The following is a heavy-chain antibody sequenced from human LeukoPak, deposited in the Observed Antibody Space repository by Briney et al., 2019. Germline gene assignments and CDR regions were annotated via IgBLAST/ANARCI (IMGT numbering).Heavy chain of an antibody. CDR3: ARGTYYYSDY. V-gene: IGHV1-2*02. CDR2: INPNSGGT. Sequence: ASVKVSCKASGYTITGYYMHWVRQAPGQGLEWMGWINPNSGGTKYAQKFQGRVTMTRDTSISTAYMELSSLTSDDTAVYYCARGTYYYSDYWGQGTLVTVSS. J-gene: IGHJ4*02. D-gene: IGHD3-10*01. CDR1: GYTITGYY.